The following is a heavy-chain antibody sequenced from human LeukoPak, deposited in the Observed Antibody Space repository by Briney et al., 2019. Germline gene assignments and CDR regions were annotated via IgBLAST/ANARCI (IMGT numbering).Heavy chain of an antibody. D-gene: IGHD2-15*01. CDR2: INPNSGGT. J-gene: IGHJ4*02. Sequence: GASVKVSCKASGYTFTGYYMHWVRQAPGQGLAWMGWINPNSGGTNYAQKFQGRVTMTRDTSISTAYMELSRLRSDDTAVYYCARALIYCSGGSCFSDYWGQGTLVTVSS. CDR1: GYTFTGYY. CDR3: ARALIYCSGGSCFSDY. V-gene: IGHV1-2*02.